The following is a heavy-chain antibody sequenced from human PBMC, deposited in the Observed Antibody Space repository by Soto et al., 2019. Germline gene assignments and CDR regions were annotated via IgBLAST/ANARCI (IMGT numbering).Heavy chain of an antibody. CDR3: ARGSCSGGICYACNFDF. V-gene: IGHV4-30-2*01. J-gene: IGHJ4*02. CDR1: GGSISSGGYY. CDR2: IYHSGST. D-gene: IGHD2-15*01. Sequence: SETLSLTCAVSGGSISSGGYYWSWIRQPPGKGLEWSGYIYHSGSTYYNPSLKSRVTISVDRSKNQFSLNLRSVTAADTAVYYCARGSCSGGICYACNFDFWGQGTMVTVSS.